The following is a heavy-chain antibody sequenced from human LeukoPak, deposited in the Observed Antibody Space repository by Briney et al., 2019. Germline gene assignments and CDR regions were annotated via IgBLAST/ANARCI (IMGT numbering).Heavy chain of an antibody. CDR1: GFTFSSYA. CDR3: AKVPYSSGWEFDY. Sequence: GGSLRLSCAASGFTFSSYAMSWVHQAPGKGLEWVSSISGSGGSTYSADSVKGRFTISRDNSKNTLYLQMNSLRAEDTAVYYCAKVPYSSGWEFDYWGQGTLVTVSS. J-gene: IGHJ4*02. D-gene: IGHD6-19*01. CDR2: ISGSGGST. V-gene: IGHV3-23*01.